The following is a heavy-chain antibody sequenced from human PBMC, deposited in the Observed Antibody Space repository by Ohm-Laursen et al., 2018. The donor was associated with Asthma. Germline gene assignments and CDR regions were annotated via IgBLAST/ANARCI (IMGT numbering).Heavy chain of an antibody. Sequence: TLSLTCTVSGGSITTGGHYWAWIRQHPGKGLEWIAYMYYSGSTRYNPSLRSQIIMSADTSKNKFSLKLTSVTAADTAVYYCARLPRTEGNWFDPWGQGTPVTVSS. CDR2: MYYSGST. CDR1: GGSITTGGHY. V-gene: IGHV4-31*01. J-gene: IGHJ5*02. CDR3: ARLPRTEGNWFDP. D-gene: IGHD1-14*01.